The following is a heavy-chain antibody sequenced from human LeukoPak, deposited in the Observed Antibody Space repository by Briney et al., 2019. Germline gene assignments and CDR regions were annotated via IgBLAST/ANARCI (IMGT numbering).Heavy chain of an antibody. D-gene: IGHD5-24*01. CDR3: ARSPWLQYDY. V-gene: IGHV4-34*01. Sequence: SETLSLTCAVYGGSFSGYYWSWIRQPPGKGLEWIGEINHSGSTNYNPSLKSRVTISVDTSKNQSSLKLSSVTAADTAVYYCARSPWLQYDYWGQGTLVTVSS. J-gene: IGHJ4*02. CDR2: INHSGST. CDR1: GGSFSGYY.